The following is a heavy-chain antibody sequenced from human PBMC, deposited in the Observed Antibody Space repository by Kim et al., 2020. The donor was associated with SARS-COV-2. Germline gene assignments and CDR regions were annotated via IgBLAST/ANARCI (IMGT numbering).Heavy chain of an antibody. J-gene: IGHJ5*02. CDR1: GGSISSYY. CDR3: ARRVDSSSGRWENWFDP. Sequence: SETLSLTCTVSGGSISSYYWSWIRQPPGKGLEWIGYIYYSGSTNYNPSLKSRVTISVDTSKNQFSLKLSSVTAADTAVYYCARRVDSSSGRWENWFDPWGQGTLVTVSS. V-gene: IGHV4-59*08. CDR2: IYYSGST. D-gene: IGHD6-6*01.